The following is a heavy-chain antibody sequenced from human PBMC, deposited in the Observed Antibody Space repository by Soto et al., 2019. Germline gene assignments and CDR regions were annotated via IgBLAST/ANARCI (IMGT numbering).Heavy chain of an antibody. CDR1: GFTFSSYS. D-gene: IGHD4-17*01. CDR3: ARDRPDYGDYYDYYYYYGMDV. V-gene: IGHV3-21*01. Sequence: GSLRLSCAASGFTFSSYSMNWVRQAPGKGLEWVSSISSSSSYIYYADSVKGRFTISRDNAKNSLYLQMNSLRAEDTAVYYCARDRPDYGDYYDYYYYYGMDVWGQGTTVTVSS. J-gene: IGHJ6*02. CDR2: ISSSSSYI.